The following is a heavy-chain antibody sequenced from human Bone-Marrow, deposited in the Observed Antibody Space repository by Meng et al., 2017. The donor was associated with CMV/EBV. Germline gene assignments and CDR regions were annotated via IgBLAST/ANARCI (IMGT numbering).Heavy chain of an antibody. CDR3: AREPYCDDSSNYPPMHDAFDI. V-gene: IGHV3-21*01. CDR2: ISSSSSYI. Sequence: GEFLKTSCAASGFPFSSYSMNWVRQASGKGLEWVSSISSSSSYIYYADSVKGRFTISRDNAKNSLYPQMNSLRAEDTAVYYCAREPYCDDSSNYPPMHDAFDIWGQGTMVTVSS. D-gene: IGHD3-22*01. CDR1: GFPFSSYS. J-gene: IGHJ3*02.